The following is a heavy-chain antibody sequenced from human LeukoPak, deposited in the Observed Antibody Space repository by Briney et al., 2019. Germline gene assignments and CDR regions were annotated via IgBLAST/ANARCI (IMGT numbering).Heavy chain of an antibody. CDR1: GYSISSGYY. V-gene: IGHV4-38-2*02. D-gene: IGHD3-3*01. J-gene: IGHJ4*02. Sequence: PSETLSLXCTVSGYSISSGYYWGWIRQPPGRGLEWIGSIYHSGGTYYNPSLKSRVTISVDTSKNQFSLKLSSVTAADTAVYYCARVRVHYAFWSGYPDYFDYWGQGTLVTVSS. CDR2: IYHSGGT. CDR3: ARVRVHYAFWSGYPDYFDY.